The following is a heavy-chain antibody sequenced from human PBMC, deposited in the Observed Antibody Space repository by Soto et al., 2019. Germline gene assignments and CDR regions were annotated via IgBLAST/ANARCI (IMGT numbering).Heavy chain of an antibody. J-gene: IGHJ6*03. CDR2: IYYSGST. D-gene: IGHD6-13*01. Sequence: PSETLSLTCTVSGGSISSYYWSWIRQPPGKGLEWIGYIYYSGSTNYNPSLKSRVTISVDTSKNQFSLKLSSVTAADTAVYYCARGIAAAGTWGNYYNYMDVWGKGTTVTVSS. V-gene: IGHV4-59*01. CDR3: ARGIAAAGTWGNYYNYMDV. CDR1: GGSISSYY.